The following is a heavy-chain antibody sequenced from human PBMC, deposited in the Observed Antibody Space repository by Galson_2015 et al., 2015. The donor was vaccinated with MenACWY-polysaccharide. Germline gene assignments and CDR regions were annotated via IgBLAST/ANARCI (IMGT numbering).Heavy chain of an antibody. CDR1: GFTFSNSG. V-gene: IGHV3-23*01. D-gene: IGHD5-12*01. J-gene: IGHJ4*02. CDR3: TRGYSAYD. Sequence: SLRLCCAGSGFTFSNSGMSWVRQAPGKGLEWVSVISYSGGTTYYADSVKGRLTISRDNSKNTLYLQMNSLRAEDTAVYYCTRGYSAYDWGQGTLVTVSA. CDR2: ISYSGGTT.